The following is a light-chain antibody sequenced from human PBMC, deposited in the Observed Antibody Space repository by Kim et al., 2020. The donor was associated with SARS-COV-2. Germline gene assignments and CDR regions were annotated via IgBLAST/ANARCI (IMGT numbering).Light chain of an antibody. CDR1: TGAITSSNN. CDR2: STN. CDR3: LLYYSGSVL. V-gene: IGLV7-43*01. Sequence: PGGTVSRTWAANTGAITSSNNPNGFQHTPDQPPRALSWSTNNKHSWTPARFSGSLLGGKAVLTLSGAQPEDDALYFCLLYYSGSVLFGGGTQLTVL. J-gene: IGLJ2*01.